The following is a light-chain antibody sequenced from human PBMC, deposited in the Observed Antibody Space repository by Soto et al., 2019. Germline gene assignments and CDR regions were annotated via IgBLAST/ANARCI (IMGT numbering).Light chain of an antibody. J-gene: IGKJ4*01. CDR3: QQYGNSLLT. CDR1: QSVSSSY. CDR2: GAS. V-gene: IGKV3-20*01. Sequence: EIVLTQSPGTLSLSPGERATLSCRASQSVSSSYLAWYQQKPGQAPRLLIYGASIRDPGIPDRFSGSGSGTDFTLTIRRLEPEDFAVYYCQQYGNSLLTFGGGTKVEIK.